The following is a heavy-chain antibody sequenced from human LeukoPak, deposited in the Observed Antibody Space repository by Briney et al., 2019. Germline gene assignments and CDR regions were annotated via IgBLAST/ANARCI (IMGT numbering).Heavy chain of an antibody. CDR2: ITSDGSST. D-gene: IGHD1-26*01. CDR3: ARDLTGAFFDF. Sequence: PGGSLRPPCAASGFTFSSYWMHWVRQAPGKGLVCVSRITSDGSSTSYADSARGRFTISRDNAKNTVYLQMNSLRPEDTAVYYCARDLTGAFFDFWGQGTLVTVS. J-gene: IGHJ4*02. V-gene: IGHV3-74*01. CDR1: GFTFSSYW.